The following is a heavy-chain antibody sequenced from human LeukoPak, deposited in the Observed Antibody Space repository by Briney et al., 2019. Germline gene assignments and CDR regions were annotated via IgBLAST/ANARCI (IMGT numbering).Heavy chain of an antibody. J-gene: IGHJ4*02. D-gene: IGHD3-22*01. V-gene: IGHV3-23*01. CDR2: ISGSGGST. CDR3: AKFVRSSGLSQNDY. Sequence: PGGSLRLSCAASGFTFSSYAMSWIRQAPGKGLEWVSAISGSGGSTYYADSVKGRFTISRDDSKNTLYLQMNSLRAEDTAVYYCAKFVRSSGLSQNDYWGQGTLVTVSS. CDR1: GFTFSSYA.